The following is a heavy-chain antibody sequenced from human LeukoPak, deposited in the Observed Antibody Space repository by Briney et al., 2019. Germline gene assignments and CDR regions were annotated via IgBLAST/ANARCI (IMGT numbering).Heavy chain of an antibody. D-gene: IGHD3-10*01. CDR1: GFTFSSYA. V-gene: IGHV3-23*01. CDR2: ISGSGGST. Sequence: GGSLRLSCAASGFTFSSYAMSWVRQAPGKGVEWVSAISGSGGSTYYADSVKGRFTISRDNSKNTLYLQMNSLRAEDTAVYYCAKVYSVGYGSGTYEDYFDSWGQGTLVTVSS. J-gene: IGHJ4*02. CDR3: AKVYSVGYGSGTYEDYFDS.